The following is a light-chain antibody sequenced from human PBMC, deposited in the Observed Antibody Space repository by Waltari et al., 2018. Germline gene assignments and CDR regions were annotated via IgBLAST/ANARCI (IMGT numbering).Light chain of an antibody. CDR1: RSDVGSYNL. V-gene: IGLV2-23*01. J-gene: IGLJ2*01. CDR3: CSYAGSCTLV. CDR2: EDS. Sequence: QSALTQPASVSGSPGQSITIPCTGTRSDVGSYNLVSWYQEHPGKAPNFMFYEDSKRPSGVSSRCSGSKSGNTASLTISGLQAEDEADYYCCSYAGSCTLVFGGGTKLTVL.